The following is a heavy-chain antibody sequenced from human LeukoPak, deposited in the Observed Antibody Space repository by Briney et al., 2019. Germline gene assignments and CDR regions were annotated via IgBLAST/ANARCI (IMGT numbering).Heavy chain of an antibody. D-gene: IGHD5-24*01. CDR1: GFTFSSYA. CDR3: ARGDGYNSVDY. CDR2: ISSNGGST. Sequence: GGSLRLSCAASGFTFSSYAMHWVRQAPGKGLEYVSAISSNGGSTYYANSVKGGFTISRDNSKNTLYLQMGSLRAEDMAVYYCARGDGYNSVDYWGQGTLVTVSS. V-gene: IGHV3-64*01. J-gene: IGHJ4*02.